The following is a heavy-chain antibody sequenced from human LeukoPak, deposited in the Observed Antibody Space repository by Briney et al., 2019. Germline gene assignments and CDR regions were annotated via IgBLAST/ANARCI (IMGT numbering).Heavy chain of an antibody. V-gene: IGHV3-33*01. CDR1: GFTFNNYG. CDR2: IWYDGSNK. J-gene: IGHJ6*02. D-gene: IGHD3-10*01. Sequence: GGSLRLSCAASGFTFNNYGMHWVRQAPGKGLEWMALIWYDGSNKYYADSVKGRFTISRDNSKNTLYLQMNSLRAEDTAVYYCASSLWFGELRYGMDVWGQGTTVTVSS. CDR3: ASSLWFGELRYGMDV.